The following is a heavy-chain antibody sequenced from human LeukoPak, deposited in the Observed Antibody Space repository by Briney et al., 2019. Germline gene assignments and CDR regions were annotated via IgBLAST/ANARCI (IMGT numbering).Heavy chain of an antibody. D-gene: IGHD3-9*01. V-gene: IGHV1-2*04. Sequence: ASVKVSCKASGYTFTGYYMHWVRQAPGQGLEWMGWINPNSGGTNYAQKFQGWVAMTRDTSISTAYMELSRLRSDDTAVYYCARGNIPVLRYFDWLDYWGQGTLVTVSS. J-gene: IGHJ4*02. CDR1: GYTFTGYY. CDR3: ARGNIPVLRYFDWLDY. CDR2: INPNSGGT.